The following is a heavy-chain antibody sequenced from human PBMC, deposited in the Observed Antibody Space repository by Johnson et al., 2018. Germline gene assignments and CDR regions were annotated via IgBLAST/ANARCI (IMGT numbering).Heavy chain of an antibody. CDR3: AKDERYFDWLYQYYYYYMDV. CDR1: GFTFSSYA. J-gene: IGHJ6*03. Sequence: EVQLLESGGGLVQXGGSLRLXCAASGFTFSSYAMSWVRQAPGKGLEWVSAISGSGGRTYYADSVKGRFSISRDNSKNTLYLQMNSLRAEDTAVYYFAKDERYFDWLYQYYYYYMDVWGKGTTVTVSS. V-gene: IGHV3-23*01. D-gene: IGHD3-9*01. CDR2: ISGSGGRT.